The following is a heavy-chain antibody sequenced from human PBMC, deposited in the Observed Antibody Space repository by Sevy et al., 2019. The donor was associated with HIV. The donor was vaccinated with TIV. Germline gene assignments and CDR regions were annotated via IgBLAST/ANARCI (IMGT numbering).Heavy chain of an antibody. J-gene: IGHJ4*02. CDR2: ISASGGST. CDR3: AKEETTGYI. V-gene: IGHV3-23*01. D-gene: IGHD3-9*01. CDR1: GFTFSSYG. Sequence: GGSLRLSCAASGFTFSSYGMHWVRQAPGKGLEWVSTISASGGSTYYADSVKGRFTISRDNSKKNVYLDMNSLRAEDTAIFYCAKEETTGYIWGQGTLVTVSS.